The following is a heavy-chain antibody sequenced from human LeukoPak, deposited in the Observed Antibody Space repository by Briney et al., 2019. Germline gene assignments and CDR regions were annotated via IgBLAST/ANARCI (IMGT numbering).Heavy chain of an antibody. D-gene: IGHD2-2*01. Sequence: ASVKVSCNASGYSFTSYGISWVRQAPGQGLEWMGWISAYNGITNYAQKLQGRVTMTTDTSTSTAYMELRSLRSDDTALYYCARIYCSSTSCYGEFDYWGQGTLVTVSS. J-gene: IGHJ4*02. CDR1: GYSFTSYG. V-gene: IGHV1-18*01. CDR2: ISAYNGIT. CDR3: ARIYCSSTSCYGEFDY.